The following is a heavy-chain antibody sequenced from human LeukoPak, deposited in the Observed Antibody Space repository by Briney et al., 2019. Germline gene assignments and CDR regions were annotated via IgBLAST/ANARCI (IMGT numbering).Heavy chain of an antibody. CDR2: IDTYSGKT. D-gene: IGHD6-13*01. CDR3: ARDRGIAEADSFDP. CDR1: GYTYTTDG. J-gene: IGHJ5*02. V-gene: IGHV1-18*01. Sequence: ASVKVSCKASGYTYTTDGISWVRQAPGQGLEWMGWIDTYSGKTNYAQKFQGRVTMTSDTSTSTAYMELRSLRSDDTAVYYCARDRGIAEADSFDPWGQGTLVTVSS.